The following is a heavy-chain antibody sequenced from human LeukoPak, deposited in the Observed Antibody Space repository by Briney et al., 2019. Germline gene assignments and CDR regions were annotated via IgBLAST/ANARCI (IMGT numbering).Heavy chain of an antibody. CDR1: GGTFSSYA. CDR2: IIPIFGTA. Sequence: SVKVSCKASGGTFSSYAISWVRQAPGQGLEWMGGIIPIFGTANYAQKFQGRVTITADKSTSTAYMELSSLRSEDTAVYYCARRYSYGLVTPWFDPWGQGTLVAVSS. V-gene: IGHV1-69*06. CDR3: ARRYSYGLVTPWFDP. D-gene: IGHD5-18*01. J-gene: IGHJ5*02.